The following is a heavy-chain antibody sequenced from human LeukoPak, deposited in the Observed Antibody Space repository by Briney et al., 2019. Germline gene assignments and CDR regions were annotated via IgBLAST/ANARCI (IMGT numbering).Heavy chain of an antibody. CDR3: ARDRGGWYPNWFDP. Sequence: GRSLRLSCAASGFTFDDYAMHWVRQAPGKGLEWVSGISWNSGSIGYADSVKGRFTISRDNAKNSLYLQMNSLRAEDTAVYYCARDRGGWYPNWFDPWGQGTLVTVSS. V-gene: IGHV3-9*01. D-gene: IGHD6-19*01. CDR2: ISWNSGSI. J-gene: IGHJ5*02. CDR1: GFTFDDYA.